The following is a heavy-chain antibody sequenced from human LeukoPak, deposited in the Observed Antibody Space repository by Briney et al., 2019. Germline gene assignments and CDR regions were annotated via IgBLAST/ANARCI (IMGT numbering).Heavy chain of an antibody. CDR1: GGTFISYA. J-gene: IGHJ5*02. D-gene: IGHD4-17*01. Sequence: ASVKVSCKASGGTFISYAISWVRQAPGQGLEWMGGIIPIFGTANYAQKFQGRVTITADESTSTAYMELSSLRSEDTAVYYCARESPTVTPPFDPWGQGTLVTASS. CDR3: ARESPTVTPPFDP. V-gene: IGHV1-69*13. CDR2: IIPIFGTA.